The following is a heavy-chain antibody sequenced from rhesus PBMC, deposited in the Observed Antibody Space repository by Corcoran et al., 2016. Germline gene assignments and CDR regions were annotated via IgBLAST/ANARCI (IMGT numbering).Heavy chain of an antibody. CDR2: VYPVYGEI. J-gene: IGHJ4*01. CDR1: GYTFTELS. CDR3: AGIVGGSYFDY. V-gene: IGHV1-156*01. D-gene: IGHD1-44*02. Sequence: EVQLVQSGAEVKKPGASVKVSCKVSGYTFTELSLHWVRQAPGKGLEWMGGVYPVYGEIIHAEKFQGRVTMTEDTSTDTAYMELSSLRAEDTAVYYCAGIVGGSYFDYWGQGVLVTVSS.